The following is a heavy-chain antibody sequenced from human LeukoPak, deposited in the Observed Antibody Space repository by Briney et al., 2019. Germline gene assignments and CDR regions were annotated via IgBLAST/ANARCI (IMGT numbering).Heavy chain of an antibody. V-gene: IGHV3-7*01. J-gene: IGHJ4*02. D-gene: IGHD3-10*01. Sequence: GGSLRLSCAVSGFTFSSYWMSWVRQAPGRGLEWVANIKQDGSEKYYVDSVKGRFTISRDNTKNSLYLQMNSLRAEDTAVYYRASIVEEFGELLYDYWGQGTLVTVSS. CDR1: GFTFSSYW. CDR3: ASIVEEFGELLYDY. CDR2: IKQDGSEK.